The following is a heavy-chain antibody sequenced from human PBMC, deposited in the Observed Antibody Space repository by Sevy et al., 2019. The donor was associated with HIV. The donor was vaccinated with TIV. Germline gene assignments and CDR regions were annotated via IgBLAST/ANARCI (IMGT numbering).Heavy chain of an antibody. J-gene: IGHJ5*02. Sequence: SETLSLTCTVSGGSISSSSYYWGWIRQPPGKGLEWIGSIYYSGSTYYNPSLKSRVTISVDTSKNQFSLKLSSVTAADTAVYYCARHESRELDPWGQGTLVTVSS. V-gene: IGHV4-39*01. CDR3: ARHESRELDP. D-gene: IGHD1-26*01. CDR2: IYYSGST. CDR1: GGSISSSSYY.